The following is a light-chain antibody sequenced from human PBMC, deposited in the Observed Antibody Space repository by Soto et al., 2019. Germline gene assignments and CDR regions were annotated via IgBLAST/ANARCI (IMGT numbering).Light chain of an antibody. CDR2: DAS. V-gene: IGKV1-33*01. J-gene: IGKJ5*01. CDR1: QDISDV. Sequence: DIQITQSPSALSTSVLERFTITCQASQDISDVLNWYQQQPGKAPKVLIYDASKLQTGVPSRFSGRGSGKDFTFTISSLRPDDSGTYYCQQFYDLPITFGQGTRLEIK. CDR3: QQFYDLPIT.